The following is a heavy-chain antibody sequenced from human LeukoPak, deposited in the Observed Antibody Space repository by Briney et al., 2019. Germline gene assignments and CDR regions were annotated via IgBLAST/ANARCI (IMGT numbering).Heavy chain of an antibody. D-gene: IGHD3-22*01. J-gene: IGHJ5*02. V-gene: IGHV1-2*02. CDR2: INPNSGST. CDR1: GYTFTDYY. Sequence: GASVKVSCKASGYTFTDYYIHWVRQAPGQGLEWMGWINPNSGSTNYAQKFQGRVTMTRDTSISTAYMELSRLRSDDTAVYYCARGLRITMIVVVIWAVWFDPWGQGTLVTVSS. CDR3: ARGLRITMIVVVIWAVWFDP.